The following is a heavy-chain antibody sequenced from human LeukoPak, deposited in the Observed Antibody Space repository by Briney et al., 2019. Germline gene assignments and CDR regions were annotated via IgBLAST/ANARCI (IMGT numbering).Heavy chain of an antibody. CDR3: ARNHQRITMVRGVIWWFDP. J-gene: IGHJ5*02. V-gene: IGHV4-34*01. D-gene: IGHD3-10*01. Sequence: PSETLSLTCAVYGGSFSGYYWSWIRQPPGKGLEWIGEINHSGSTNYNPSLKSRVTISVDTSKNQFSLKLSSVTAADTAVYYCARNHQRITMVRGVIWWFDPWGQGTLVTVSS. CDR2: INHSGST. CDR1: GGSFSGYY.